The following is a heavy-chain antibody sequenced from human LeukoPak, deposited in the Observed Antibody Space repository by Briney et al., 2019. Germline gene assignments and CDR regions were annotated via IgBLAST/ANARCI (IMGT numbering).Heavy chain of an antibody. D-gene: IGHD4-11*01. Sequence: GGSLRLSCAASGFTFSSYAMSWVRQAPGKGLEWVSAISGSGGSTYYADSVKGRFTISRDNSKSTLYLQMNSLRAEDTAVYYCARVNYIADFDYWGQGTLVTVSS. CDR2: ISGSGGST. V-gene: IGHV3-23*01. J-gene: IGHJ4*02. CDR1: GFTFSSYA. CDR3: ARVNYIADFDY.